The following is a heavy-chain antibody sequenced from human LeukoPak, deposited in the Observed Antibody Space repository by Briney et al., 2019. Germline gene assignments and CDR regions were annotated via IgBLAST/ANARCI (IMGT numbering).Heavy chain of an antibody. CDR1: GYTFTSYG. CDR3: ARDDALVATGSFDY. V-gene: IGHV1-18*01. D-gene: IGHD5-12*01. Sequence: ASVKVSFKASGYTFTSYGINWVRQAHGQGLEWMGWISAYNGNTNYAQKLQGRVTMTTDTSTSTAYMELRSLRSDDTAVYYCARDDALVATGSFDYWGQGTLVTVSS. J-gene: IGHJ4*02. CDR2: ISAYNGNT.